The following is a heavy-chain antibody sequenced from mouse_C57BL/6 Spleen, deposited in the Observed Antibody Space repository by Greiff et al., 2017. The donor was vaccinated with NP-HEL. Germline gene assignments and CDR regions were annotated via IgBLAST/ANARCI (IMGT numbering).Heavy chain of an antibody. V-gene: IGHV10-1*01. CDR2: IRSKSNNYAT. Sequence: DVQLVESGGGLVQPKGSLKLSCAASGFSFNTYAMNWVRQAPGKGLEWVARIRSKSNNYATYYADPVKDRFTISRDDSESMLYLQMNNLKTEDTAMYYCVSGGKYFDVWGTGTTVTVSS. CDR3: VSGGKYFDV. CDR1: GFSFNTYA. J-gene: IGHJ1*03.